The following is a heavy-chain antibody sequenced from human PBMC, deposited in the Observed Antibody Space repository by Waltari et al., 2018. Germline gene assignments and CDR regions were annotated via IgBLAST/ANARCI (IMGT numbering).Heavy chain of an antibody. CDR1: GFTFSNAW. V-gene: IGHV3-15*01. Sequence: EVQLVEPGGGLVKPGGSLRLSCEASGFTFSNAWMNWVRQAPGKGLEWVAHIKIKAHGETTDYAAPVRGRFTISRDDSKNTLYLQMNSLKTEDAAVYYCTTGSVEGYWGQGTLVTVSS. J-gene: IGHJ4*02. D-gene: IGHD2-15*01. CDR2: IKIKAHGETT. CDR3: TTGSVEGY.